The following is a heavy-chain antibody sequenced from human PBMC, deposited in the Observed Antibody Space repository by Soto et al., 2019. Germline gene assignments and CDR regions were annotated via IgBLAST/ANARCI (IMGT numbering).Heavy chain of an antibody. CDR1: GFTFSSYA. J-gene: IGHJ6*02. Sequence: GGSLRLSCAASGFTFSSYAMHWVRQAPGKGLEWVAVISYDGSNKYYADSVKGRFTISRDNSKNTLYLQMNSLRAEDTAVYYCARDIYRLVPAAANTNYYHYYGMDVWGQGTTVTVS. CDR3: ARDIYRLVPAAANTNYYHYYGMDV. V-gene: IGHV3-30-3*01. CDR2: ISYDGSNK. D-gene: IGHD2-2*01.